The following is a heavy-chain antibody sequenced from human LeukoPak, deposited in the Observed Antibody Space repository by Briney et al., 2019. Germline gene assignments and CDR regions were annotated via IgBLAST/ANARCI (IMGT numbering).Heavy chain of an antibody. J-gene: IGHJ4*02. CDR2: ISYDGSNK. V-gene: IGHV3-30-3*01. CDR3: ARDPYGDYLL. D-gene: IGHD4-17*01. CDR1: GFTFSSYA. Sequence: GRSLTLSCAASGFTFSSYAMHWVRQAPGKGLEWVAVISYDGSNKYYADSVKGRFTISRDNSKNTLYLQMNSLRAEDTAVYYCARDPYGDYLLWGQGTLVTVSS.